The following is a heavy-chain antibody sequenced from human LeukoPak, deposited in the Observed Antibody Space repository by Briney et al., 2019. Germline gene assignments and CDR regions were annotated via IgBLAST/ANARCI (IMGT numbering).Heavy chain of an antibody. Sequence: GGSLRLSCAASGFTFVDYAMHWVRQAPGKGLEWISGISWNSGSIGYADSVKGRFTISRDNAKNSLYLQMNSLRAEDTALYYCAKDIYYYDSSGYLDYWGQGTLVTVSS. CDR2: ISWNSGSI. CDR3: AKDIYYYDSSGYLDY. CDR1: GFTFVDYA. J-gene: IGHJ4*02. D-gene: IGHD3-22*01. V-gene: IGHV3-9*01.